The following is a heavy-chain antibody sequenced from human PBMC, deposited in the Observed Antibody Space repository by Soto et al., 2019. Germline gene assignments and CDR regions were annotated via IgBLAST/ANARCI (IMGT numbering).Heavy chain of an antibody. V-gene: IGHV4-59*01. CDR3: AQTTGWPDFDY. CDR2: IYNGERT. CDR1: GASIRNFY. J-gene: IGHJ4*02. Sequence: QVHLQESGPGLVKPSETMSLTCTASGASIRNFYWNWVRQFPGKGLEWIGHIYNGERTNYNPSLKSPVTISVDTYKNQFSLKLSSVTVADTAVYYCAQTTGWPDFDYWGQGTLVAVSS. D-gene: IGHD6-19*01.